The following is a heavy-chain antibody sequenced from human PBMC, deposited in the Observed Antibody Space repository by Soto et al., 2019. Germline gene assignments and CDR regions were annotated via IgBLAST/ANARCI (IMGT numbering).Heavy chain of an antibody. J-gene: IGHJ5*02. V-gene: IGHV4-31*03. CDR1: GDSINSGNYY. D-gene: IGHD2-2*01. CDR2: ISYSGSA. Sequence: QVQLQESGPGLVKPSQTLSLTCSVSGDSINSGNYYWSWVRQHPGKGLEWIAYISYSGSAQYNPSLRGRVFTSVDTYRNQFSLKLSSVTAADTAVYYCARRRCTTSTCFDPWGQGTLVTVSS. CDR3: ARRRCTTSTCFDP.